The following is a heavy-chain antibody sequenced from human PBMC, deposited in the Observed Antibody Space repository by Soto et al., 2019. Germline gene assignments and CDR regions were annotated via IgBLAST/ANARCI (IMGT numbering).Heavy chain of an antibody. J-gene: IGHJ4*02. CDR2: ISSSSSYI. Sequence: GGSLRLSCAASGFTFSSYSMNWVRQAPGKGLEWVSSISSSSSYIYYADSVKGRFTISRDNAKNSLYLQMNSLRAEDTAVYYCARPPTTVTTNYLDYWGQGTLVTVSS. D-gene: IGHD4-17*01. V-gene: IGHV3-21*01. CDR3: ARPPTTVTTNYLDY. CDR1: GFTFSSYS.